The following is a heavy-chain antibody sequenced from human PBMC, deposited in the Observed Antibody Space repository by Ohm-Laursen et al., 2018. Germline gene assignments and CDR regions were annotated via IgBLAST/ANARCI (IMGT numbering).Heavy chain of an antibody. CDR1: GAPISTHY. CDR3: ARDLVRTSIFGVGKGFDY. D-gene: IGHD3-3*01. J-gene: IGHJ4*02. Sequence: SETLSLTCTVSGAPISTHYWSWIRQPAGKGLEWIGRIYTSGSTNYNPSLKSRVTMSVDTSKNQFSLKLSSVTAADTAVYYCARDLVRTSIFGVGKGFDYWGQGTLVTVSS. V-gene: IGHV4-4*07. CDR2: IYTSGST.